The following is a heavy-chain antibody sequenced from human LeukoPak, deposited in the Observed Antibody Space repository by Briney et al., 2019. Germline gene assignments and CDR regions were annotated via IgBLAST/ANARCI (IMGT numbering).Heavy chain of an antibody. CDR2: VYHSGST. CDR1: GYSISSGYY. D-gene: IGHD5-12*01. CDR3: AREEEYSGYPVLGSFDY. Sequence: PSETLSLTCAVSGYSISSGYYWGWIRQPPGKGLEWSGSVYHSGSTYYNPSLKSRVTISVDTSKNQFSLKLSSVTAADTAVYYCAREEEYSGYPVLGSFDYWGQGTLVTVSS. J-gene: IGHJ4*02. V-gene: IGHV4-38-2*02.